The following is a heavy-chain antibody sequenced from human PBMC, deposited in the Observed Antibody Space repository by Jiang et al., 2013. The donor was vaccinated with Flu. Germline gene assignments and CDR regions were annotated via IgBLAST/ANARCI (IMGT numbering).Heavy chain of an antibody. D-gene: IGHD3-22*01. Sequence: LLKPSETLSLTCAVYGGSFSGYYWSWIRQPPGKGLEWIGEINHSGSTNYNPSLKSRVTISVDTSKNQFSLKLSSVTAADTAVYYCARDDSSGYYGAGYWGQGTLVTVSS. J-gene: IGHJ4*02. CDR2: INHSGST. CDR3: ARDDSSGYYGAGY. CDR1: GGSFSGYY. V-gene: IGHV4-34*01.